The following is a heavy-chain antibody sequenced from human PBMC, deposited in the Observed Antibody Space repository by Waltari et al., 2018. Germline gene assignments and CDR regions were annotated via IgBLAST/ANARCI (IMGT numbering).Heavy chain of an antibody. CDR2: ISYDGSNK. Sequence: QVQLVESGGGVVQPGRSLRLSCAASGFTFRSYAMHWVRQAPGKGLEWVAVISYDGSNKYYADSVKGRFTISRDNSKNTLYLQMNSLRAEDTAVYYCARDVRIGLITFGGVCDYWGQGTLVTVSS. CDR3: ARDVRIGLITFGGVCDY. CDR1: GFTFRSYA. D-gene: IGHD3-16*01. V-gene: IGHV3-30*01. J-gene: IGHJ4*02.